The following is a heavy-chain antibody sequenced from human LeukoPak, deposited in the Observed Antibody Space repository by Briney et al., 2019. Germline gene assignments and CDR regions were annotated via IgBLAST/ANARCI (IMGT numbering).Heavy chain of an antibody. D-gene: IGHD3-22*01. Sequence: GGSLRLSCAASGFTFSSYAMSWVRQAPGKGLEWVSAISGICGSTYYADSVKGRCTISRDNSKNTLYLQLNSLRAEDTAVYYCAKGNYDSSGYPDYWGQGTLVTVSS. CDR2: ISGICGST. J-gene: IGHJ4*02. CDR3: AKGNYDSSGYPDY. CDR1: GFTFSSYA. V-gene: IGHV3-23*01.